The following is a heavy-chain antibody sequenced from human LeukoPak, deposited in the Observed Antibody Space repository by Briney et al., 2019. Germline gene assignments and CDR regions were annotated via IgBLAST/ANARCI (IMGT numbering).Heavy chain of an antibody. V-gene: IGHV1-2*02. CDR2: INPNSGGT. Sequence: ASVKVSCKASGYTFTGYYMHWMRQAPGQGLEWMGWINPNSGGTNYAQKFQGRVTMTRDTSISTAYMELSRLKSDDTAVYYCARDNPSGGLFDYWGQGTLVTVSS. J-gene: IGHJ4*02. CDR3: ARDNPSGGLFDY. D-gene: IGHD1-14*01. CDR1: GYTFTGYY.